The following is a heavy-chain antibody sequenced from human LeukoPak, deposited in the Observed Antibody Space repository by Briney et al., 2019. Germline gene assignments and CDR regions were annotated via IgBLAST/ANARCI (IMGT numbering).Heavy chain of an antibody. J-gene: IGHJ3*02. Sequence: GGSLRLSCAASGFTFSTYEMNWVRQAPGKGLEWVSRMSSDGSSTNYADSVKGRFTTSRDNAKNTLYLQMNSLRVEDTAVYYCARSGRGGAFDIWGQGTMVTVSS. D-gene: IGHD1-26*01. CDR1: GFTFSTYE. CDR2: MSSDGSST. CDR3: ARSGRGGAFDI. V-gene: IGHV3-74*01.